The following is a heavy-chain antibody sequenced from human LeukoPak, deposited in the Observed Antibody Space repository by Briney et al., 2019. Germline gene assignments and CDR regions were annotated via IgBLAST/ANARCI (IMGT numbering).Heavy chain of an antibody. V-gene: IGHV1-3*04. Sequence: ASVKVSCKASGYTFTSYTVHWVRQAPGQRLEWMGWINSGNGDTVYSQKFQGRVTITRDTSATTAYMELSSLRSEDTAVYYCAREGRFDILTAYWPPPPDYWGQGTLVTVSS. CDR1: GYTFTSYT. CDR3: AREGRFDILTAYWPPPPDY. D-gene: IGHD3-9*01. CDR2: INSGNGDT. J-gene: IGHJ4*02.